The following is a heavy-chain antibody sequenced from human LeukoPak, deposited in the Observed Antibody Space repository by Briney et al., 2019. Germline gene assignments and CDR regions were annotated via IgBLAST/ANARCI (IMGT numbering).Heavy chain of an antibody. J-gene: IGHJ6*03. CDR1: GFTFSSYE. D-gene: IGHD6-13*01. V-gene: IGHV3-48*03. Sequence: PGGSLRLSCAASGFTFSSYEMNWVRQAPGKGLDWVSYISTSGSTIYYADSVKGRFTISRDNAKNSLYLQMNSLRAEDTAVYYCARGSSWDNLYYYYYYMDVWGKGTTVTVSS. CDR2: ISTSGSTI. CDR3: ARGSSWDNLYYYYYYMDV.